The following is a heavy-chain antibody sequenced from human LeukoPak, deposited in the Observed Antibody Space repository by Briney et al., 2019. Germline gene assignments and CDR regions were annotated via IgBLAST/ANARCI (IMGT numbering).Heavy chain of an antibody. D-gene: IGHD3-10*01. CDR1: GFTLSSYT. Sequence: GGSLRLSCAASGFTLSSYTMHWVRQAAGKGLEWVSSISGSNSYIFYADSVKGRFTVSRDNSKNTLYLQMNSLRAEDTAVYYCAKDRRYYYGSGIFDYWGQGTLVTVSS. CDR2: ISGSNSYI. V-gene: IGHV3-21*01. CDR3: AKDRRYYYGSGIFDY. J-gene: IGHJ4*02.